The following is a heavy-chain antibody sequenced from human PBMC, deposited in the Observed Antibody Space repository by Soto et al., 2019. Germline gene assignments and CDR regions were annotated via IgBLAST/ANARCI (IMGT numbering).Heavy chain of an antibody. J-gene: IGHJ3*02. CDR3: TTRRPRVAASGTDAFDI. D-gene: IGHD2-15*01. V-gene: IGHV3-15*07. CDR1: NFTFINAW. Sequence: PGGSLRLSFAASNFTFINAWMNWVRQAPGKGLEWVGRIKSKTDGGTTDYAAPVKGRFTISRDDSKDTLFLQMNSLKTEDTAVYYCTTRRPRVAASGTDAFDIWGRGTMVTVSS. CDR2: IKSKTDGGTT.